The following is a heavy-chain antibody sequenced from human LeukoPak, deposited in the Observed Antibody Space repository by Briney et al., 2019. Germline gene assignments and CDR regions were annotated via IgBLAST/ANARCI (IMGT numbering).Heavy chain of an antibody. CDR2: IYYTGST. CDR3: ARAFSSGWYPYSIGGLWFDY. D-gene: IGHD6-19*01. J-gene: IGHJ4*02. CDR1: GGSISSYY. Sequence: SETLSLTCTVSGGSISSYYWSWIRQPPGKGLEWIGNIYYTGSTNYNPSLKSRVTISVDTSKNQFSLRLSSVTAADTAVYYCARAFSSGWYPYSIGGLWFDYWGQGTLVTVSS. V-gene: IGHV4-59*01.